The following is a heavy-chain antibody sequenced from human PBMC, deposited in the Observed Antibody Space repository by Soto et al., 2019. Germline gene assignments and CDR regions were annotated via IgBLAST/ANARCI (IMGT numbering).Heavy chain of an antibody. CDR2: IFYTGST. CDR1: GGSVSGGSYY. Sequence: QVQLQESGPGLVKPSETLSLTCTVSGGSVSGGSYYWTWIRQPPGKGLEWIGYIFYTGSTNYKPSLKSRVSMSVDTSRNQISLKLRSVTAADTAVYYCARLTFYDVLRGDSLRDYWGQGTLVTVSS. CDR3: ARLTFYDVLRGDSLRDY. D-gene: IGHD3-9*01. J-gene: IGHJ4*02. V-gene: IGHV4-61*01.